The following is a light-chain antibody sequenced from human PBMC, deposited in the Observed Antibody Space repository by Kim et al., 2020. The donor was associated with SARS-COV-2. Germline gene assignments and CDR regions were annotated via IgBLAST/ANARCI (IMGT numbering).Light chain of an antibody. J-gene: IGKJ2*01. CDR1: QSLVHRDGNTY. CDR3: KQATEFPYT. Sequence: DIVMTQPPLSSPVTVGQPASISCRSSQSLVHRDGNTYLSWLQQRPGQPPRILIYKISERFSGVPDRFSGSGAGTDFTLKINGVEAEDVGIYSCKQATEFPYTFGQGTKLEI. V-gene: IGKV2-24*01. CDR2: KIS.